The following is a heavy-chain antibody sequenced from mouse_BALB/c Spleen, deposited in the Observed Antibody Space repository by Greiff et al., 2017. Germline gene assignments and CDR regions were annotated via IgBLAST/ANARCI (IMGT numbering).Heavy chain of an antibody. CDR1: GYTFTDYN. J-gene: IGHJ4*01. CDR3: ARASYYRGAMDY. CDR2: IYPYNGGT. Sequence: EVMLVESGPELVKPGASVKISCKASGYTFTDYNMHWVKQSHGKSLEWIGYIYPYNGGTGYNQKFKSKATLTVDNSSSTAYMELRSLTSEDSAVYYCARASYYRGAMDYWGQGTSVTVSS. D-gene: IGHD2-12*01. V-gene: IGHV1S29*02.